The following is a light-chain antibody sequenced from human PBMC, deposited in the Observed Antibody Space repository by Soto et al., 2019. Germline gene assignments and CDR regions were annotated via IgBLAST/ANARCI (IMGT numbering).Light chain of an antibody. CDR1: SSDVGGYDY. CDR2: HVS. V-gene: IGLV2-14*01. J-gene: IGLJ1*01. Sequence: QSALTQPASVSGSPGQSIVISCTGSSSDVGGYDYVSWYQQHPGKAPQLVIYHVSNRPSGISNRVSGSKSGSTASLTISGLQAEDEADYYCSAYTGSGPFVFGTGTKVTVL. CDR3: SAYTGSGPFV.